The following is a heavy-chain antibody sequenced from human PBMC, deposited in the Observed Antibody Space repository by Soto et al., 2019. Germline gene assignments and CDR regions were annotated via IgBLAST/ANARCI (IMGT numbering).Heavy chain of an antibody. Sequence: AASVKVSCKASGGTFSSYAISWVRQAPGQGLEWMGGIIPIFGTANYAQKFQGRVTITADESTSTAYMELSSLRSEDTAVYYCARGGVLMVYALDYWGQGTLVTVSS. V-gene: IGHV1-69*13. CDR1: GGTFSSYA. CDR3: ARGGVLMVYALDY. D-gene: IGHD2-8*01. J-gene: IGHJ4*02. CDR2: IIPIFGTA.